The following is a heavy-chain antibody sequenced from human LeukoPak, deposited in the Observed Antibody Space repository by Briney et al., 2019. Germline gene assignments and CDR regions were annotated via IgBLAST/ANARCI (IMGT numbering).Heavy chain of an antibody. CDR2: ISTDGSYK. CDR3: ARSLISGRWSFDL. J-gene: IGHJ2*01. CDR1: GFTFSRFP. Sequence: GKSLRLSCAVSGFTFSRFPFHWVRQAPGKGLEWVAAISTDGSYKYHGDSVKGRFTISRDNPMDTLYLQMNGLRPDDTAVYYCARSLISGRWSFDLWGRGTLVTVSS. D-gene: IGHD3-16*01. V-gene: IGHV3-30*04.